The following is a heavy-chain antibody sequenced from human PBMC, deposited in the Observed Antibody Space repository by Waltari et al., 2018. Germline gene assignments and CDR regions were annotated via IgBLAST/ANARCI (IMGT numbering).Heavy chain of an antibody. CDR2: INPSGGST. J-gene: IGHJ3*02. Sequence: QVQLVQSGAEVKKPGASVKVSCKASGYTFTSYYMHWVRQAPGQGLEWMGIINPSGGSTSYAQKFQGRVTMTRDTSTSTVYMELSSLRSEDTAVYYCATAMVTLRAHRYAFDIWGQGTMVTVSS. D-gene: IGHD5-18*01. V-gene: IGHV1-46*01. CDR3: ATAMVTLRAHRYAFDI. CDR1: GYTFTSYY.